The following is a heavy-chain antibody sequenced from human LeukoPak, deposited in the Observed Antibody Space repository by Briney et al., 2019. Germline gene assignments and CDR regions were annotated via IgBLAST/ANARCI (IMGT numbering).Heavy chain of an antibody. Sequence: GGSLRLSCAASGFTLSSYGMSWVREAPGEGLEGVSAICGSGGSTYYADSVKGRFTISRDNSKNTLSLQMTSLRAEDRAVYYCAKEAYSSVDYYMDVWGKGTTVTISS. CDR3: AKEAYSSVDYYMDV. V-gene: IGHV3-23*01. CDR2: ICGSGGST. CDR1: GFTLSSYG. J-gene: IGHJ6*03. D-gene: IGHD6-19*01.